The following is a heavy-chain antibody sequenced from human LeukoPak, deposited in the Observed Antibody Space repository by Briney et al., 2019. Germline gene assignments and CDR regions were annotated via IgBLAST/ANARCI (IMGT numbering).Heavy chain of an antibody. CDR2: INPNGGGT. Sequence: SVQVSCKASGYTFTGYYMHWVRQAPGQGLEWMGWINPNGGGTNYAQSFQGRVTMTRDTSATTAYMELSRLRSDDTAVYYCARVRGYCSGTSCYGGSDYYYAMDVWGQRTTVAASS. D-gene: IGHD2-2*01. CDR3: ARVRGYCSGTSCYGGSDYYYAMDV. CDR1: GYTFTGYY. V-gene: IGHV1-2*02. J-gene: IGHJ6*02.